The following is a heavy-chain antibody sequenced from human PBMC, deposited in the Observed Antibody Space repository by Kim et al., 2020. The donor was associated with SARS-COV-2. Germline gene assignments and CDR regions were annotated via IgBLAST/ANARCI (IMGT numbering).Heavy chain of an antibody. J-gene: IGHJ4*02. V-gene: IGHV1-3*01. CDR2: INAGDGNT. D-gene: IGHD5-18*01. CDR3: ARGGVTAMDNLYFDN. Sequence: ASVKVSCKASGYTFTGYAIHWVRQAPGQRLEWMGWINAGDGNTKYSQRFQGRVTITRDTSANIAYMDLSGLRSEDTAVYYCARGGVTAMDNLYFDNWGQGSQVTVSS. CDR1: GYTFTGYA.